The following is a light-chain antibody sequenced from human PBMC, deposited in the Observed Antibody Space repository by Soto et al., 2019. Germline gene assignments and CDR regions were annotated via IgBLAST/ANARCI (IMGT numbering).Light chain of an antibody. CDR2: GAS. CDR1: QSVSSSY. CDR3: QQYGSSPWT. J-gene: IGKJ1*01. Sequence: EIVLTQSPGTLSLSPGERATLSCRASQSVSSSYLAWYQQKPGQAPRLLIYGASSRATGIPDRFSGSGSGTDFTLTISRREPEEFAVYYWQQYGSSPWTFGQGTKVEIK. V-gene: IGKV3-20*01.